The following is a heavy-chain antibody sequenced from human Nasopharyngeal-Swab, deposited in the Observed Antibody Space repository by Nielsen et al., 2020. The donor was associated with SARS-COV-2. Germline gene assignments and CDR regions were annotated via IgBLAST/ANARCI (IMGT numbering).Heavy chain of an antibody. CDR1: GFVFSIYG. CDR3: ARDIGGGRYGSDY. V-gene: IGHV3-21*01. D-gene: IGHD3-16*01. Sequence: GGSLRLSCAASGFVFSIYGMNWARQAPGKGLEWVSSISSRSSNIYYADSVKGRFTISRDNAKNSLYLQMNSLRAEDTAVYYCARDIGGGRYGSDYWGQGTLVTVSS. CDR2: ISSRSSNI. J-gene: IGHJ4*02.